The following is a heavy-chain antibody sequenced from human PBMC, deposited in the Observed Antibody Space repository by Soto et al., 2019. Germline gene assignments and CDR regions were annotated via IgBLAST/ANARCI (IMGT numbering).Heavy chain of an antibody. CDR2: INPNSGGT. CDR1: GYTFTGYY. V-gene: IGHV1-2*02. Sequence: QVQLVQSGAEVKKPGASVKVSCKASGYTFTGYYMHWVRQAPGQGLEWMGWINPNSGGTNYAQKFQGRVPMTRDTSISTAYMELGRLGSDDTAVYYCARGGGAVVVPAATPYYYYYGMDVWGQGTTVTVSS. D-gene: IGHD2-2*01. J-gene: IGHJ6*02. CDR3: ARGGGAVVVPAATPYYYYYGMDV.